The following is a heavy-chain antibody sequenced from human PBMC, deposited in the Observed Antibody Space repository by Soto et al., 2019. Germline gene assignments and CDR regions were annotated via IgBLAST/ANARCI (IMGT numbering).Heavy chain of an antibody. CDR1: GYTFASYG. CDR3: ARDLEDRIFGVVTPSDY. Sequence: ASVKVSCKSSGYTFASYGISCVRQAPGQGLEWMGWISAYNGNTNYAQKLQGRVTMTTDTSTSTAYMELRSLRSDDTAVYYCARDLEDRIFGVVTPSDYWGQGTLVTV. D-gene: IGHD3-3*02. V-gene: IGHV1-18*01. CDR2: ISAYNGNT. J-gene: IGHJ4*02.